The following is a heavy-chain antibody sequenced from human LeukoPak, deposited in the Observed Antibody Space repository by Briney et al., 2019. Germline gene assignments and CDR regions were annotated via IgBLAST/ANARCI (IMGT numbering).Heavy chain of an antibody. CDR3: ARGRILDFGVVNGGYYFDY. CDR1: GGSFSGYY. Sequence: PSETLSLTCAVYGGSFSGYYWSWIRQPPGKGLEWIGEINHSGSTNYNPSLKSRVTISVDTSKNQFSLKLSSVTAADTAVDYCARGRILDFGVVNGGYYFDYWGQGTLVTVSS. J-gene: IGHJ4*02. V-gene: IGHV4-34*01. D-gene: IGHD3-3*01. CDR2: INHSGST.